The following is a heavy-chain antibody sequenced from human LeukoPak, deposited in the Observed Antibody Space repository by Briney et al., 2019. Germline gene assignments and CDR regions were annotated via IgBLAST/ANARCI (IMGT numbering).Heavy chain of an antibody. CDR3: ARDDNWNDKPFDL. CDR1: GFTFSFYM. J-gene: IGHJ4*02. V-gene: IGHV3-21*01. Sequence: PGGSLRLSCTASGFTFSFYMMNWVRQAPGKGLEWVSFISTSSSHIYYADSLKGRFTVSRDNAKNSLFLQMNNLRAEDTAVYYCARDDNWNDKPFDLWGPGTLVTVSS. CDR2: ISTSSSHI. D-gene: IGHD1-20*01.